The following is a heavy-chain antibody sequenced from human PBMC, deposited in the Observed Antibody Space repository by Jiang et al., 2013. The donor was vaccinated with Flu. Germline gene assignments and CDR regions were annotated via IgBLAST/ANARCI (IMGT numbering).Heavy chain of an antibody. J-gene: IGHJ6*04. D-gene: IGHD2-15*01. CDR3: ARIVGSVDYYGMDV. V-gene: IGHV2-70*11. CDR2: IDWDDDK. Sequence: KPTQTLTLTCTFSGFSLSTSGMCVSWIRQPPGKALEWLARIDWDDDKYYSTSLKTRLTISKDTSKNQVVLTMTNMDPVDTATYYCARIVGSVDYYGMDVWGKRGHGHRLL. CDR1: GFSLSTSGMC.